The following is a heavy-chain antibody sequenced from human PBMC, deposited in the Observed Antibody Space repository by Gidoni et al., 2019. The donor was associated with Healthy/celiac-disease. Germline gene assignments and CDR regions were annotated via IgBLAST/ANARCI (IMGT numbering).Heavy chain of an antibody. CDR2: IIPIFGTA. J-gene: IGHJ6*03. CDR3: ARDYYGSGSYYSRDYYDMDV. V-gene: IGHV1-69*01. D-gene: IGHD3-10*01. Sequence: QVQLVQSGAAVKTPGSSVKVSCKASGGTFSSYAISWVRQAPGQGLEWMGGIIPIFGTANYAQKFQGRVTITADESTSTAYMELSSLRSEDTAVYYCARDYYGSGSYYSRDYYDMDVWGKGTTVTVSS. CDR1: GGTFSSYA.